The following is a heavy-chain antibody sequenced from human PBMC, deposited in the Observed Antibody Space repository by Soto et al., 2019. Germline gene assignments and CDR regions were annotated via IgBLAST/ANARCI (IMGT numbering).Heavy chain of an antibody. CDR2: VIPLWGST. J-gene: IGHJ6*02. D-gene: IGHD2-2*01. V-gene: IGHV1-69*13. CDR3: ARDPAYCSSTSCPPHTYGMDV. CDR1: GGTLSSFA. Sequence: GASVKVSCKASGGTLSSFAISWVRQAPGQGLEWIGGVIPLWGSTSYAQKFQGRVTITADESTNTAYMELNSLRDEDTAVYYCARDPAYCSSTSCPPHTYGMDVRGQGTTVTVSS.